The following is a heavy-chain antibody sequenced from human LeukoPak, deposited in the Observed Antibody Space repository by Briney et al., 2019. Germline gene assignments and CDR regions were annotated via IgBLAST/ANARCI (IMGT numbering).Heavy chain of an antibody. D-gene: IGHD5-24*01. CDR3: ASLGMATTGY. Sequence: SGTLSLTCAVSGGSISSSNWWSWVRQPPGKGLEWIGEIYHSGSTYYNPSLKSRVTISVDTSKNQFSLKLSSVTAADTAVYYCASLGMATTGYWGQGTLVTVSS. CDR1: GGSISSSNW. J-gene: IGHJ4*02. CDR2: IYHSGST. V-gene: IGHV4-4*02.